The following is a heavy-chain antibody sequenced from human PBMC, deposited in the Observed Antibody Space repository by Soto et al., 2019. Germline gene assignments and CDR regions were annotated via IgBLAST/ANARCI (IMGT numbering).Heavy chain of an antibody. CDR1: GFTFSSYW. V-gene: IGHV3-7*01. Sequence: GGSLSLSCAASGFTFSSYWMSWVRQAPGKGLEWVANIKQEESEKYFLDSVKGRFTISRDNAKNSLYLQMNSLRAEDTAVYYCARDSLIDGGGQYDYIWESYRYTTGPFDYWGQGTLVTVSS. J-gene: IGHJ4*02. CDR2: IKQEESEK. CDR3: ARDSLIDGGGQYDYIWESYRYTTGPFDY. D-gene: IGHD3-16*02.